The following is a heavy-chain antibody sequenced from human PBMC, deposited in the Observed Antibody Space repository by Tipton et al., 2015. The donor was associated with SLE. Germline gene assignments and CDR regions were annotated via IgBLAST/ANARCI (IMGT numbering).Heavy chain of an antibody. D-gene: IGHD4/OR15-4a*01. Sequence: SLRLSCAASGFTFSDYYMSWIRQAPGKGLEWVSHISSGGSLTYYADSLKGRVTISRDNAKNSLYLQMNSLRAEDTAVYFCARGHDYGGDEDYYYGMDVWGQGTTVTVSS. V-gene: IGHV3-11*04. CDR1: GFTFSDYY. CDR2: ISSGGSLT. J-gene: IGHJ6*02. CDR3: ARGHDYGGDEDYYYGMDV.